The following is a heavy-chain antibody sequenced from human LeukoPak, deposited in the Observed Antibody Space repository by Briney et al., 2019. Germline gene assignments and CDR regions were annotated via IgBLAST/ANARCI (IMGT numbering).Heavy chain of an antibody. D-gene: IGHD3-22*01. V-gene: IGHV4-34*01. CDR2: INHSGST. CDR1: GGSFSGYY. Sequence: SETLSLTCAVYGGSFSGYYWSLIRQPPGKGLEWIGEINHSGSTNYNPSLKSRVTISVDTSKNQFSLKLSSVTAADTAVYYCARMGLGYYYDSSGYYPFDYWGQGTLVTVSS. CDR3: ARMGLGYYYDSSGYYPFDY. J-gene: IGHJ4*02.